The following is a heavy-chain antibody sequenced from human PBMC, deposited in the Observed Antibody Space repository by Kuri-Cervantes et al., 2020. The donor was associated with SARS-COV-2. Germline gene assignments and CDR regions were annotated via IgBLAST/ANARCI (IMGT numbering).Heavy chain of an antibody. J-gene: IGHJ6*02. CDR2: IYSGGST. V-gene: IGHV3-53*01. D-gene: IGHD4-23*01. Sequence: GESLKISCAASGFTVSSNYMSWVRQAPGKGLEWVSVIYSGGSTYYADSVKGRFTISRDNSKNTLYLQMNSLRAEDTAVYYCARQVTPYSYYYGMDVWGQGTTVTVYS. CDR3: ARQVTPYSYYYGMDV. CDR1: GFTVSSNY.